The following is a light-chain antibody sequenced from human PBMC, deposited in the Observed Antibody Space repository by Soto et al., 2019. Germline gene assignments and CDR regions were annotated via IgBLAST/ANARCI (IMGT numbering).Light chain of an antibody. J-gene: IGKJ1*01. Sequence: DIQMPQSPSTLSASVGDRVTISCRASQTISNWLAWYQQKPGKAPKLLIYDASSLESGVPSRFSGSGSGTEFPLTICSLQPADFATYYCQKYNSFCTFGQGTKVDIK. CDR1: QTISNW. V-gene: IGKV1-5*01. CDR3: QKYNSFCT. CDR2: DAS.